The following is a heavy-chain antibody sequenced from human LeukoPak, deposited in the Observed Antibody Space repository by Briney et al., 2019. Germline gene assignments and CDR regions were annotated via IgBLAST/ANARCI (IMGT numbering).Heavy chain of an antibody. CDR1: GFTFSSYA. V-gene: IGHV3-23*01. CDR3: AKLGGNVAF. CDR2: ISGSGGST. D-gene: IGHD4-23*01. J-gene: IGHJ4*02. Sequence: GGSLRLSCVVSGFTFSSYAMSWVRQAPGKGLEWVSSISGSGGSTYYVDSVKGRFTISRDNSKNTLHLQMNILRAEDTAAYYCAKLGGNVAFWGQGTLVTVSS.